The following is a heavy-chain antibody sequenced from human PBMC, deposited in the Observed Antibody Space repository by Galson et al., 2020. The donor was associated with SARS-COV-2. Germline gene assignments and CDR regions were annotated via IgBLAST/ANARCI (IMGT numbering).Heavy chain of an antibody. D-gene: IGHD3-10*01. V-gene: IGHV3-7*05. Sequence: TGGSLRLSCVASGFSFGAYWMSWVRQAPGQGLEWVANIKQDGNEKFYVDSVKGRFSISRDNVKNSVYLHMNSLRVEDTAVYYCAREGRARSYWGIDDWGQGTLVTVSS. CDR3: AREGRARSYWGIDD. J-gene: IGHJ4*02. CDR2: IKQDGNEK. CDR1: GFSFGAYW.